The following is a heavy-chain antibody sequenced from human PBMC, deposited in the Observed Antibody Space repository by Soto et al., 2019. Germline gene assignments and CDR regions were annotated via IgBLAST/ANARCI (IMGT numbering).Heavy chain of an antibody. CDR2: MYNGGST. J-gene: IGHJ4*02. Sequence: SETLSLTCTVSGDSISSSNYYWGWIRQPPGKGLEWIGSMYNGGSTYYNPSLKSRVTISVDTSKNQFSLELSSVTAADTAVYYCVTGRPLVRGVISPYGDYWGQGTLVTVSS. D-gene: IGHD3-10*01. CDR1: GDSISSSNYY. V-gene: IGHV4-39*01. CDR3: VTGRPLVRGVISPYGDY.